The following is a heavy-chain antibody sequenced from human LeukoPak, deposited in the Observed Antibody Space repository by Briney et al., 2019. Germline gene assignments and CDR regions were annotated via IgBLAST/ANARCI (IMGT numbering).Heavy chain of an antibody. CDR2: ISYDGSNK. D-gene: IGHD6-19*01. CDR1: GFTFSSYA. CDR3: ARASLYSSGWSVHY. Sequence: GGSLRLSCAASGFTFSSYAMHWVRQAPGKGLEWVAVISYDGSNKYYADSVKGRFTISRDNSKNTLYLQMNSLRAEDTAVYYCARASLYSSGWSVHYWRQGPLVIVSS. V-gene: IGHV3-30-3*01. J-gene: IGHJ4*02.